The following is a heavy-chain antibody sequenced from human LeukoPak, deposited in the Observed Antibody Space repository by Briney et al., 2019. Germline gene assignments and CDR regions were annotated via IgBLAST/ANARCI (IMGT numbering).Heavy chain of an antibody. CDR2: IYSGGST. D-gene: IGHD3-22*01. CDR1: GFTVSSNY. CDR3: ARDSSGYYSFDY. Sequence: PGGSLRLSCAASGFTVSSNYMSWVRQAPGKGLEWVSVIYSGGSTYYADSVKGRFTISRDNSKNTLYLQMNGLRAEDTAVYYCARDSSGYYSFDYWGQGTLVTVSS. V-gene: IGHV3-66*01. J-gene: IGHJ4*02.